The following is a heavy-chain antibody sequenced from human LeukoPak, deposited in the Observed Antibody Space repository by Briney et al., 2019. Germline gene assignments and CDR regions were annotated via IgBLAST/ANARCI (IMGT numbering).Heavy chain of an antibody. CDR3: ARGNDFWSGMNDC. CDR1: GYTFTVYY. Sequence: GASVTVSFNASGYTFTVYYIHWVRQALGQRLEWMGWISAYNGNTNYTKNLQGRVTITTDTCTSTAYMELRSLRSEETAVYYCARGNDFWSGMNDCWGQGTLVTVSS. D-gene: IGHD3-3*01. CDR2: ISAYNGNT. J-gene: IGHJ4*01. V-gene: IGHV1-18*04.